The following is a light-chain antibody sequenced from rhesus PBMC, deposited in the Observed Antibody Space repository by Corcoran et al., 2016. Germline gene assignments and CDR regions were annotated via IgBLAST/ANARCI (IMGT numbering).Light chain of an antibody. J-gene: IGKJ2*01. CDR1: QGITND. V-gene: IGKV1-25*01. CDR2: EAS. CDR3: QHYYSTPYS. Sequence: DIQMTQSPSSLSASVGDRVTITCRASQGITNDLAWYQQKPGETPKLLIYEASSLHSGIPSLVSGSGSGTDFTLTISSLPSEDFATYYCQHYYSTPYSFGPGTKVEIE.